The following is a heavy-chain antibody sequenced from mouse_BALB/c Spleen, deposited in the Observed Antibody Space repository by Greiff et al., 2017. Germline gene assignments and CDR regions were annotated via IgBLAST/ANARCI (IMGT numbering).Heavy chain of an antibody. CDR3: ARGYGSRGVDY. V-gene: IGHV14-3*02. D-gene: IGHD1-1*01. CDR2: IDPANGNT. Sequence: VQLQQSGAELVKPGASVKLSCTASGFNIKDTYMHWVKQRPEQGLEWIGRIDPANGNTKYDPKFQGKATITADTSSNTAYLQLSSLTSEDTAVYYCARGYGSRGVDYWGQGTTLTVSS. CDR1: GFNIKDTY. J-gene: IGHJ2*01.